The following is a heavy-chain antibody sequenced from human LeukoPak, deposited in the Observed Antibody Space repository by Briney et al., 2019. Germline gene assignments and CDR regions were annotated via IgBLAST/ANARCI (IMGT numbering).Heavy chain of an antibody. CDR3: ARASTTVPNLLDH. CDR1: GFTFSTYW. CDR2: IKGDGSST. Sequence: GGSLRLSCAASGFTFSTYWMHWVRQAPGKGLVLVARIKGDGSSTIYADSVKGRFTTSRDNSKNTLYLQTSSLRAEDTAVYYCARASTTVPNLLDHWGRGTLVTVSS. J-gene: IGHJ4*02. V-gene: IGHV3-74*01. D-gene: IGHD4-17*01.